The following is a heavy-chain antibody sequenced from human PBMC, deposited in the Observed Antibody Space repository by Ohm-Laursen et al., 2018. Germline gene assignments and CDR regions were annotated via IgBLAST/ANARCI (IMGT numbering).Heavy chain of an antibody. Sequence: SLRLSCAATGFTFDDYGMHWVRQVPGKGLEWVSAISWNSGSIVYADSVKGRFTISRDNAKNSLYLQMNSLRPEDTALYYCAKGGYSGYDSNIDYWGQGTLVTVSS. CDR1: GFTFDDYG. CDR2: ISWNSGSI. V-gene: IGHV3-9*01. CDR3: AKGGYSGYDSNIDY. D-gene: IGHD5-12*01. J-gene: IGHJ4*02.